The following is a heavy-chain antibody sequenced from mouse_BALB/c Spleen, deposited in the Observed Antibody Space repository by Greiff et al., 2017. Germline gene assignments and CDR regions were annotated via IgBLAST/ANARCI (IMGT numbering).Heavy chain of an antibody. CDR2: ISSGSSTI. Sequence: EVQRVESGGGLVQPGGSRKLSCAASGFTFSSFGMHWVRQAPEKGLEWVAYISSGSSTIYYADTVKGRFTISRDNPKNTLFLQMTSLRSEDTAMYYCARESNFYYFDYWGQGTTLTVSS. CDR1: GFTFSSFG. V-gene: IGHV5-17*02. D-gene: IGHD2-5*01. CDR3: ARESNFYYFDY. J-gene: IGHJ2*01.